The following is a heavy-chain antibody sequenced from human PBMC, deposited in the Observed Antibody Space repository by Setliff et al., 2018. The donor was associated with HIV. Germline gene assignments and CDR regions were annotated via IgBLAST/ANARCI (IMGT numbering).Heavy chain of an antibody. V-gene: IGHV1-69*05. CDR2: IIPIFGTA. CDR1: GGTFSSFA. Sequence: GASVKVSCKASGGTFSSFAISRVRQAPGQGLEWMGDIIPIFGTANYAQKFQGRVTITTDESTTTAYVELRSLRSEDTAVYYCARETYYGSGSYLPTEYYYYYMDVWGKGTTVTVS. CDR3: ARETYYGSGSYLPTEYYYYYMDV. J-gene: IGHJ6*03. D-gene: IGHD3-10*01.